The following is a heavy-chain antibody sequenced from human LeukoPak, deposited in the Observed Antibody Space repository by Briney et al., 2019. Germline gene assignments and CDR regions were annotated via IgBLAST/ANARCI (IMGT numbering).Heavy chain of an antibody. J-gene: IGHJ3*02. D-gene: IGHD6-19*01. V-gene: IGHV1-24*01. CDR1: GYTLTELS. CDR2: FDPEDGET. CDR3: ATQPDHSSGWYDAFDI. Sequence: ASVKVSCKVSGYTLTELSMHWVRQAPGKGLEWMGGFDPEDGETIYAQKFQGRVTMTEDTSTDTAYMELSSLRSEDTAVYYCATQPDHSSGWYDAFDIWGQGTMVTVSS.